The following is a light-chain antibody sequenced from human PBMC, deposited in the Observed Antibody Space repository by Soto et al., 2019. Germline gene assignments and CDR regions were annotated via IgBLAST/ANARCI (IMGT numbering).Light chain of an antibody. CDR1: SSDVGAYKY. J-gene: IGLJ3*02. CDR2: EVT. Sequence: QSALTQPPSASGSPGQSVTISCTGTSSDVGAYKYVSWYQQYPGKAPKLMIYEVTKRPSGVPDRFSGSKSGNTASLTVSGLQAEDEADYCCTSYVGNDSWVFGGGTKVTVL. CDR3: TSYVGNDSWV. V-gene: IGLV2-8*01.